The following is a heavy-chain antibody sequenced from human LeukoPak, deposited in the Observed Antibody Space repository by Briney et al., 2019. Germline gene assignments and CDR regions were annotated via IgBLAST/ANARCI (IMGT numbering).Heavy chain of an antibody. V-gene: IGHV3-11*01. J-gene: IGHJ4*02. D-gene: IGHD6-13*01. CDR3: AIAAAGTRAFDY. CDR2: ITNSGTTI. Sequence: GGSLRLSCAASGFTFRDFYMGWIRQAPGKGLEWVSYITNSGTTIYYADSVKGRFTISRDNAKNSLYLQMNSLRAEDTAVYYCAIAAAGTRAFDYWGQGTLVTVSS. CDR1: GFTFRDFY.